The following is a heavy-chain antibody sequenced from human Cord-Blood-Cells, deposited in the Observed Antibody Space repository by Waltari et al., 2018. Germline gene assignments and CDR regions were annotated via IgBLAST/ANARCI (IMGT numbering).Heavy chain of an antibody. J-gene: IGHJ4*02. Sequence: QVQLVESGGCVVQPGRSLRLSCAASGFTSSRCGMHWVRQAPGKGLEWVAVIWYDGSNKYYADSVKGRFTISRDNSKNTLYLQMNSLRAEDTAVYYCARGWNYFDYWGQGTLVTVSS. CDR3: ARGWNYFDY. CDR2: IWYDGSNK. CDR1: GFTSSRCG. D-gene: IGHD1-1*01. V-gene: IGHV3-33*01.